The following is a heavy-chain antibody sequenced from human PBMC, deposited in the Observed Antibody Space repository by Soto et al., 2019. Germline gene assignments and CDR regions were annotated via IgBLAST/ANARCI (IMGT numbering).Heavy chain of an antibody. D-gene: IGHD2-2*01. CDR1: GFTFSSYD. J-gene: IGHJ6*02. Sequence: QVQLVESGGGVVQPGRSLRLSCEDSGFTFSSYDFHWVRQAPGKGLEWVSIISSDGSEKYYADSVKGRFTISRDNSKKTLYLQMNSLRAEDTAEYYCAKDAIVVIPAAKRSFGMDVWGQGTTVTVSS. CDR3: AKDAIVVIPAAKRSFGMDV. V-gene: IGHV3-30*18. CDR2: ISSDGSEK.